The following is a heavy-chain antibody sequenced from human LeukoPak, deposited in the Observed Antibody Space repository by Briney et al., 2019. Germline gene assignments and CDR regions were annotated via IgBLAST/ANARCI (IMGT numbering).Heavy chain of an antibody. CDR1: GGSISSSSYY. J-gene: IGHJ3*02. Sequence: SETLSLTCTVSGGSISSSSYYWGWIRQPPGKGLEWIGSIYYSGSTYYNPSLKSRVTISVDTSKNQFSLKLSSVTAADTAVYYCARHVESTLTTAGAFDIWGQGTMVTVSS. CDR3: ARHVESTLTTAGAFDI. V-gene: IGHV4-39*01. CDR2: IYYSGST. D-gene: IGHD1-1*01.